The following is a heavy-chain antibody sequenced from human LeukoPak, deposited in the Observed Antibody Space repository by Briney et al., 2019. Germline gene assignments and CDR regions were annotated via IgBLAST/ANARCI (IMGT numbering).Heavy chain of an antibody. CDR3: ARDADYYGFDY. CDR2: IYYSGST. CDR1: GGSISSYY. Sequence: SETLSLTCTVSGGSISSYYWSWIRQPPGKGLEWIGYIYYSGSTNYNPSLKSRVTISVDTSKNQFSLKLSSVTAADTAVYYCARDADYYGFDYWGQGTLVTVSS. J-gene: IGHJ4*02. D-gene: IGHD3-10*01. V-gene: IGHV4-59*01.